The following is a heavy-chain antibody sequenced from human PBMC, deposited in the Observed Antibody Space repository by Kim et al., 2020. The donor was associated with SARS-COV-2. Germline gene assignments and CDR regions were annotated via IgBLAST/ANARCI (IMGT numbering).Heavy chain of an antibody. CDR2: IFRGGST. CDR1: GLTVSSNH. J-gene: IGHJ4*02. D-gene: IGHD4-4*01. V-gene: IGHV3-53*01. CDR3: AGDPVGDGYSFFDY. Sequence: GGSLRLSCAASGLTVSSNHMTWIRQAPGKGLEWVSVIFRGGSTYYAASVQGRFTISIDYSKNTLSLQMNSLRAEDTAIYCCAGDPVGDGYSFFDYWGQGTLVTVSS.